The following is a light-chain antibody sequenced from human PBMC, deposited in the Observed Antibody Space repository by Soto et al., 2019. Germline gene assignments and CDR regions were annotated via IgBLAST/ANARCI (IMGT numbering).Light chain of an antibody. Sequence: EKVMTQSPATLSVSPGERATLSCRASQSVSSNLAWYQQKPGQAPRLLIYGASTRATGIPARFSGSGSGTEFTLTISSLQSEDFAVYYCQQYNNWLLYTFGQGTKVDIK. CDR1: QSVSSN. J-gene: IGKJ2*01. CDR3: QQYNNWLLYT. V-gene: IGKV3-15*01. CDR2: GAS.